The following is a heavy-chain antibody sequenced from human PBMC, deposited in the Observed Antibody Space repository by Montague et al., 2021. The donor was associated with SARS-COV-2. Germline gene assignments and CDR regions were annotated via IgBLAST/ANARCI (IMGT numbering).Heavy chain of an antibody. J-gene: IGHJ5*02. V-gene: IGHV3-11*06. Sequence: SLRLSCAASGFNFSDYYITWVRQAPGKRLEWVAYISSSSTNTNYADSLKGRFTISRDNTKKSVYLQMNRLRAEDTGVYYCAREGHLATRQGWSSWFDPWGQGTLVTVSS. CDR3: AREGHLATRQGWSSWFDP. D-gene: IGHD6-6*01. CDR2: ISSSSTNT. CDR1: GFNFSDYY.